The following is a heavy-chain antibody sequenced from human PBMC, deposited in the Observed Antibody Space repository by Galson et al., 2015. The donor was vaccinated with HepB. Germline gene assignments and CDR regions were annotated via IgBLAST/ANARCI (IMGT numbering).Heavy chain of an antibody. CDR1: GGSISSIGHY. Sequence: LTCTVSGGSISSIGHYWSWIRQHPGKGLEWIGYIYYSGSTNYNPSLKSRVTISVDKSKNQVSLKLNSVTAADTAVYYCARDVAGDTSYYNVLTGYYPPGAFDIWGQGTKVTVSS. V-gene: IGHV4-31*03. CDR3: ARDVAGDTSYYNVLTGYYPPGAFDI. J-gene: IGHJ3*02. CDR2: IYYSGST. D-gene: IGHD3-9*01.